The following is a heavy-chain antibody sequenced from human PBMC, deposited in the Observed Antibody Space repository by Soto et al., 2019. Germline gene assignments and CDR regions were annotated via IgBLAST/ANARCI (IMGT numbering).Heavy chain of an antibody. D-gene: IGHD4-4*01. CDR1: GFTFSGSA. Sequence: TGGSLRLSCAASGFTFSGSAMHWVRQASGKGLEWVGRIRSKANSYATAYAASVKGRFTISRDDSKNTAYLQMNSLKTEDTAVYYCTRRATTVTPYYYYYMDVWGKGTTVTVSS. V-gene: IGHV3-73*01. CDR2: IRSKANSYAT. CDR3: TRRATTVTPYYYYYMDV. J-gene: IGHJ6*03.